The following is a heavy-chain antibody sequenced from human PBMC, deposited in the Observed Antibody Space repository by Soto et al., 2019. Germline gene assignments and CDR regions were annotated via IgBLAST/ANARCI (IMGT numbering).Heavy chain of an antibody. CDR3: ARENGSGSYPTPYYYYYYYMDV. CDR2: INHSGST. D-gene: IGHD3-10*01. CDR1: GGSFSGYY. V-gene: IGHV4-34*01. J-gene: IGHJ6*03. Sequence: SETLSLTCAVYGGSFSGYYWSWIRQPPGKGLEWIGEINHSGSTNYNTSLKSRVTISVDTSKNQFSLKLSSVTAADTAVYYCARENGSGSYPTPYYYYYYYMDVWGKGTTVTVSS.